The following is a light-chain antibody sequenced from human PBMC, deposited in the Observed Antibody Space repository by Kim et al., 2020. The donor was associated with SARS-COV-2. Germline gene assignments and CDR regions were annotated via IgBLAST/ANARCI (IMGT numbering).Light chain of an antibody. CDR2: NTN. J-gene: IGLJ3*02. CDR3: LLYSGGGWV. Sequence: QTVVTKEHSLTVSPGGTVTLTCASSTGAVTSGSFPNWLQQKPGQSPRALIYNTNNKRPWTPARFSGSLLGGKAALTLSGVQPEYEADYYCLLYSGGGWVFGGGTKLTVL. CDR1: TGAVTSGSF. V-gene: IGLV7-43*01.